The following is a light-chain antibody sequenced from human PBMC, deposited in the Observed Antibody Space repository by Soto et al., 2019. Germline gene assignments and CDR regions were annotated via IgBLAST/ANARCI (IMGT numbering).Light chain of an antibody. CDR3: QQYGSSPPLT. CDR1: QSVSSSY. Sequence: EIVLTQSPGTLSLSPWERATLXXRASQSVSSSYLAWYQQKPGQAPRLXXYGASSRAIGIPDRFSGSGSGTDFTLTIGRLEPEDFAVYYCQQYGSSPPLTFGPGTKVDIK. J-gene: IGKJ1*01. V-gene: IGKV3-20*01. CDR2: GAS.